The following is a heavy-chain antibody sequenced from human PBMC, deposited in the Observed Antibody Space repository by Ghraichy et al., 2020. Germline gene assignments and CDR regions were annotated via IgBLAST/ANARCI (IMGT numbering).Heavy chain of an antibody. CDR2: FYFSGSP. CDR1: GGSISRSSYY. J-gene: IGHJ6*03. Sequence: SQTLSLTCSVSGGSISRSSYYWGWIRQPPGKGLEWIGSFYFSGSPYYNPSLKIRVTISVDTSKNQFSLKLSSVTAADTAVYYCSSLVAGISSYSLDVWGKGTTVTVS. D-gene: IGHD6-19*01. V-gene: IGHV4-39*01. CDR3: SSLVAGISSYSLDV.